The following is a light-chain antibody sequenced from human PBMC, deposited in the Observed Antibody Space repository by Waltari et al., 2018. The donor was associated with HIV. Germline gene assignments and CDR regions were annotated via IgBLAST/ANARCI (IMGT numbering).Light chain of an antibody. J-gene: IGKJ2*01. V-gene: IGKV1-5*03. Sequence: DIQMTQSPSTLSASVGDRVPITCRASQSMSTWLAWFQQKPGKAPKLLIYEASSLEAGGPSRFSGSGSGTEFTLTISSLQPDDVATYCCQQYNTYARTFGQGTKLEIK. CDR2: EAS. CDR3: QQYNTYART. CDR1: QSMSTW.